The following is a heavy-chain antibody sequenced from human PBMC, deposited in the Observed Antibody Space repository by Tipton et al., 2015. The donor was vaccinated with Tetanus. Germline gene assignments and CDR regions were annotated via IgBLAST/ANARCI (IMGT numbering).Heavy chain of an antibody. CDR1: GYSFTSYW. Sequence: QSGAEVKKPGESLKISCKGSGYSFTSYWIGWVRQMPGKGLGWMGIIYPGDSDTRYSPSFQGQVTISADKSISTAYLQWSSLKASDTAMYYCARLIVLGYYDSSGSGDYWGQGTLVTVSS. D-gene: IGHD3-22*01. CDR2: IYPGDSDT. CDR3: ARLIVLGYYDSSGSGDY. J-gene: IGHJ4*02. V-gene: IGHV5-51*01.